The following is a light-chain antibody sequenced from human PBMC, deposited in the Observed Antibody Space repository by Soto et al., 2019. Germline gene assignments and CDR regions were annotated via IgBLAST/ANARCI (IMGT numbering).Light chain of an antibody. V-gene: IGKV1-5*03. CDR2: KAS. J-gene: IGKJ1*01. CDR3: QQYIGYSRS. Sequence: DIQMTQSPSTLSASVGDRVMITCRASQSINSWLAWYQQKPGKAPKLLIYKASSLESGVPSRFSGGGSGTEFTLTISSLQPDDFATYYCQQYIGYSRSFGQGTQVDMK. CDR1: QSINSW.